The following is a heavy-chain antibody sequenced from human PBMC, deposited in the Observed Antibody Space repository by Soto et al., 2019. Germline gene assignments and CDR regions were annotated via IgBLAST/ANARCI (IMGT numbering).Heavy chain of an antibody. CDR2: ISSSGSTI. J-gene: IGHJ6*02. CDR1: GGNFSGYE. D-gene: IGHD3-22*01. CDR3: ARDPRPYYYDSSGYSLDYGMDV. Sequence: PGGSLRLSCAASGGNFSGYEMNWVRQDPGKGLEWVSYISSSGSTIYYADSVKGRFTISRDNAKNSLYLQMNSLRAEDTAVYYCARDPRPYYYDSSGYSLDYGMDVWGQGTTVTVSS. V-gene: IGHV3-48*03.